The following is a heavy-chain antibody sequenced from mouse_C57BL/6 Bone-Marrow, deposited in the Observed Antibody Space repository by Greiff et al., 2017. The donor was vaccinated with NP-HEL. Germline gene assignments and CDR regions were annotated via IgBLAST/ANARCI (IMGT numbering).Heavy chain of an antibody. CDR2: ISNGGGST. V-gene: IGHV5-12*01. Sequence: EVMLVESGGGLVQPGGSLKLSCAASGFTFSDYYMYWVRQTPEKRLEWVAYISNGGGSTYYPDTVKGRFTLSRDNAKNTLYLQLSRLKSEDTAMYYCARHPPSGSTPYAMDYWGQGTSVTVSS. CDR1: GFTFSDYY. D-gene: IGHD1-1*01. J-gene: IGHJ4*01. CDR3: ARHPPSGSTPYAMDY.